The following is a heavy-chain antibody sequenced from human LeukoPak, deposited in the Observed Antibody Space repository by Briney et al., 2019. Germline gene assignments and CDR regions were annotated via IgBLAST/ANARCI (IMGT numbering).Heavy chain of an antibody. CDR2: IYYSGST. CDR3: ARDLGFLSWFDP. Sequence: SETLSLTCTVSGGSISSHYWSWIRQPPGKGLERIGYIYYSGSTNYNPSLKSRVNISVDTSKSQFALKLSSVPAADTAGYYCARDLGFLSWFDPWGQGTLVTVSS. V-gene: IGHV4-59*11. J-gene: IGHJ5*02. D-gene: IGHD3-10*01. CDR1: GGSISSHY.